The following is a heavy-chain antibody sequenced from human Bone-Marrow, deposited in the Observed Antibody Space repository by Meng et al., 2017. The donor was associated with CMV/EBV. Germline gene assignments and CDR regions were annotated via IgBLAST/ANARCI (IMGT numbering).Heavy chain of an antibody. CDR1: GGTFSSYT. D-gene: IGHD7-27*01. V-gene: IGHV1-69*04. CDR2: IIPILGIA. J-gene: IGHJ4*02. CDR3: ARDRTKLGIFFGPIDY. Sequence: SVKVSCKASGGTFSSYTISWVRQAPGQGLEWMGRIIPILGIANYAQKFQGRVTITADKSTSTAYMELSSLRSEDTAVYYCARDRTKLGIFFGPIDYWGQGTLVTVSS.